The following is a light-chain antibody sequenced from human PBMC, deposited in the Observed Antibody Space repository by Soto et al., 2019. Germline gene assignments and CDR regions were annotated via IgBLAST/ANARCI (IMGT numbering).Light chain of an antibody. V-gene: IGKV1-39*02. CDR2: SAS. CDR3: IKDINYPWT. J-gene: IGKJ1*01. CDR1: QSVSNF. Sequence: DIQMPQSPSFLSASAGARVTIVGRASQSVSNFLHWYQQKPGRAPKLLIYSASKLESGVPSRFGGSGSGTNFTLTVSRLQPEDSATYYCIKDINYPWTVGHGTKVAIK.